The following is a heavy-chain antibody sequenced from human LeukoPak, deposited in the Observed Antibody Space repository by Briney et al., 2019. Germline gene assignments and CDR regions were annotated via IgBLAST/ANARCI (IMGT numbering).Heavy chain of an antibody. D-gene: IGHD6-6*01. Sequence: GGSLRLSCAASGFTFDSYALHWVRQAPGKGLEWLAIITYDETNKYYADSVKGRFTISRDYSKNTLFLQMNSLRAEDTAVYYCARVEYSSSPHFDYWGQGTLVTVSS. CDR3: ARVEYSSSPHFDY. CDR2: ITYDETNK. CDR1: GFTFDSYA. V-gene: IGHV3-30-3*01. J-gene: IGHJ4*02.